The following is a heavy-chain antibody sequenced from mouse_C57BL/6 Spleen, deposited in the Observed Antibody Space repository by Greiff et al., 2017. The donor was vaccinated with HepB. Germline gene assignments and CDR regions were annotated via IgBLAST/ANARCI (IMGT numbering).Heavy chain of an antibody. CDR2: INPNNGGT. D-gene: IGHD2-3*01. J-gene: IGHJ4*01. V-gene: IGHV1-26*01. CDR1: GYTFTDYY. Sequence: VQLQQSGPELVKPGASVKISCKASGYTFTDYYMNWVKQSHGKSLEWIGDINPNNGGTSYNQKFKGKATLTVDKSSSTAYMELRSLTSEDSAVYYCARGGIYDGYLGDYWGQGTSVTVSS. CDR3: ARGGIYDGYLGDY.